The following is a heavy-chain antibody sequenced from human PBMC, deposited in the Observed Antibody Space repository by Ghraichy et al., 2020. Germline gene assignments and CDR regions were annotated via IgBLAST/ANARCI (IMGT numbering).Heavy chain of an antibody. J-gene: IGHJ3*02. D-gene: IGHD3-22*01. Sequence: SETLSLTCTVSGCSVSSGSYYWSCIRQPPGKGLEWIGYIYYSGSTNYNPSLKSRVTISVDTSKNQFSLKLSSVTAADTAVYYCARGADYYDSSGYYSLAYAFDIWGQGTMVTVSS. CDR1: GCSVSSGSYY. V-gene: IGHV4-61*01. CDR2: IYYSGST. CDR3: ARGADYYDSSGYYSLAYAFDI.